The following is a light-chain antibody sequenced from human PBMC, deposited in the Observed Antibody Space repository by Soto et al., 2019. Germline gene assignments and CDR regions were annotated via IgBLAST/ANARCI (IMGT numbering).Light chain of an antibody. V-gene: IGLV1-44*01. J-gene: IGLJ2*01. CDR1: SSNIGSNT. CDR3: AAGDDRRNGVV. Sequence: QSVLTQPPSASGTPGQRVTISCSGSSSNIGSNTVNWYQQLPGTAPKLLIYSNNQRPSGVPDRFSGSKSGTSASLAIRGLQSEDEADYYCAAGDDRRNGVVFGGGTKVTVL. CDR2: SNN.